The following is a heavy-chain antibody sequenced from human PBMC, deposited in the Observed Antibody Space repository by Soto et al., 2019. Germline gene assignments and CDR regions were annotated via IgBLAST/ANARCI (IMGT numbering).Heavy chain of an antibody. D-gene: IGHD4-17*01. J-gene: IGHJ4*02. CDR1: GFTFSTYA. Sequence: EVQLLESGGALEQPGGSLRLSCAASGFTFSTYAMNWVRQAPGKGLDWVSSISANDDYTYYAASVKGRFTISRDNSTNTLYLQMNSLRADDTSVYYCARRYGDYVAKYYFDYWCQGPLVTFSS. V-gene: IGHV3-23*01. CDR2: ISANDDYT. CDR3: ARRYGDYVAKYYFDY.